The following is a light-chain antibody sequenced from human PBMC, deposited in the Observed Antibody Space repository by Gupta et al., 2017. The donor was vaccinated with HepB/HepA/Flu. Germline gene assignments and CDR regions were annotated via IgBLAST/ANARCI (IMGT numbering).Light chain of an antibody. CDR3: QQTYRTPQT. V-gene: IGKV1-39*01. J-gene: IGKJ1*01. CDR1: QTITTY. Sequence: DIQMTPSPSSLSASVGDRVTITCRASQTITTYLNWYQQKPGKAPQLLIYAASNLQSGIPSRFSGSGSGTDFTLNTSGLQPEDFATYYCQQTYRTPQTFGQGTKVEIK. CDR2: AAS.